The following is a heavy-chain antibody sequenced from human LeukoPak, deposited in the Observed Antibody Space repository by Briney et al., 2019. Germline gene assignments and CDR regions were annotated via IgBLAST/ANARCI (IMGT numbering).Heavy chain of an antibody. CDR3: ARGGGWGSYRYTALGGMDV. V-gene: IGHV4-59*01. Sequence: SETLSLTCTVSGGSISSYYWSWIRQPPGKGLEWIGYIYYSGSTNDNPSLKSGVTISVDTSKNQFSLKMSSVTAANSAVYYCARGGGWGSYRYTALGGMDVWGKGTTGTVSS. CDR2: IYYSGST. D-gene: IGHD3-16*02. CDR1: GGSISSYY. J-gene: IGHJ6*04.